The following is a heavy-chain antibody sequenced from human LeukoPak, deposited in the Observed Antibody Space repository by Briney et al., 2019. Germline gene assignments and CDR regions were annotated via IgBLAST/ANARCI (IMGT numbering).Heavy chain of an antibody. Sequence: ASVKVSCKASGYTFTGYYMHCVRQAPGQGLEWMGWIDPNSGGTNYAQKFQGRVTMTRDTSISTAYMELSRLRSDDTAVYYCARDLMGVVVPAAIFDYWGQGTLVTVSS. J-gene: IGHJ4*02. V-gene: IGHV1-2*02. CDR2: IDPNSGGT. CDR1: GYTFTGYY. CDR3: ARDLMGVVVPAAIFDY. D-gene: IGHD2-2*01.